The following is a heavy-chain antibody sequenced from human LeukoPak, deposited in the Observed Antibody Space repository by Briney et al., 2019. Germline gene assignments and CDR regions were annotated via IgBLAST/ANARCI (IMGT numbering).Heavy chain of an antibody. CDR1: GGSFSDYS. D-gene: IGHD6-19*01. J-gene: IGHJ5*02. CDR2: ITHSGHT. CDR3: AKQTVAGDNWFDP. V-gene: IGHV4-34*01. Sequence: SETLSLTCAVYGGSFSDYSWSWIRQPPGKGLEWIGQITHSGHTNYNPSLKSRVTISIDTSKNQFSLRLNSVTAADTAVYYCAKQTVAGDNWFDPWGQGTLVTVSS.